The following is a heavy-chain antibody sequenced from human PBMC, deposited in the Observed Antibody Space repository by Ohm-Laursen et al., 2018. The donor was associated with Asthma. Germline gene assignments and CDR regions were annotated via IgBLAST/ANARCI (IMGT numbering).Heavy chain of an antibody. V-gene: IGHV1-69*13. CDR2: IIPIFGTA. CDR3: ARGPLYYYGSGSYYNSGAFDI. CDR1: GGTFSSYA. D-gene: IGHD3-10*01. Sequence: ASVKASCKASGGTFSSYAISWVRQAPGQGLEWMGGIIPIFGTANYAQKFQGRVTITADESTSTAYMELSSLRSEDTAVYYCARGPLYYYGSGSYYNSGAFDIWGQGTMVTVSS. J-gene: IGHJ3*02.